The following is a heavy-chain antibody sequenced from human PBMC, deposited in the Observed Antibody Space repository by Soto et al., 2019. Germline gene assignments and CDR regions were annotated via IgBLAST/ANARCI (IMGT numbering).Heavy chain of an antibody. CDR2: ISYDGSNK. CDR1: GFTFSSYG. CDR3: AKDLEKYNWFDP. J-gene: IGHJ5*02. V-gene: IGHV3-30*18. D-gene: IGHD1-1*01. Sequence: QVQLVESGGGVVQPGRSLRLSCAASGFTFSSYGMHWVRQAPGKGLEWVAVISYDGSNKYYADSVKGRFTISRDNSKNTLYLQMNSLRAEDTAVYYCAKDLEKYNWFDPWGQGTLVTVSS.